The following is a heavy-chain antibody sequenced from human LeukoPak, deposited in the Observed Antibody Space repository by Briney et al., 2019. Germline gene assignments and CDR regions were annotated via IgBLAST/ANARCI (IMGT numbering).Heavy chain of an antibody. V-gene: IGHV3-30*18. CDR2: ISYDGSNK. J-gene: IGHJ4*02. Sequence: GGSLRLSCAASGFIFSDYSMNWVRQAPGKGLEWVAVISYDGSNKYYADSVKGRFTISRDNSKNTLYLQMNSLRAEDTAVYYCAKAGGNSPTYGEDYFDYWGQGTLVTVSS. CDR3: AKAGGNSPTYGEDYFDY. D-gene: IGHD4-17*01. CDR1: GFIFSDYS.